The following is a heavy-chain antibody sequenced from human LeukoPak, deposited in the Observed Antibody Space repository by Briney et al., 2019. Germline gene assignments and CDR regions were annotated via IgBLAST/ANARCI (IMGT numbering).Heavy chain of an antibody. V-gene: IGHV3-53*01. CDR1: GFTVSSNS. Sequence: GGSLRLSCTVSGFTVSSNSMSWVRQAPGKGLEWVSFIYSDNTHYSDSVKGRFTISRDNSKNTLYLQMNSLRVEDTAVYYCATPVPHGSDPSLYYYYMDVWGKGTTVTISS. CDR2: IYSDNT. D-gene: IGHD3-10*01. J-gene: IGHJ6*03. CDR3: ATPVPHGSDPSLYYYYMDV.